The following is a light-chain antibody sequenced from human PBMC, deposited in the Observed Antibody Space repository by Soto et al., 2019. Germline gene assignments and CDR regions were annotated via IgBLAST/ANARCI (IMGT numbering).Light chain of an antibody. CDR3: QQYNNWPL. Sequence: DIVLTQSPGTLSLSPGERATLSCRASQSVSSNLAWYQQKPGQDPRLLIYGESTRATGIPARFSGSGPGTEFTLTISSLQSEDFAVYYCQQYNNWPLFGQGTRLEIK. CDR1: QSVSSN. CDR2: GES. J-gene: IGKJ5*01. V-gene: IGKV3-15*01.